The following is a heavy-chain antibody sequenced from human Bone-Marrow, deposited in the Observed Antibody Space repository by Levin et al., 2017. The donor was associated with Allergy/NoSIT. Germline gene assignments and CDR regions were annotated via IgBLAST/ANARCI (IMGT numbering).Heavy chain of an antibody. D-gene: IGHD3-22*01. CDR3: TTVGYGQSEYDYYYDSSGYYSY. CDR1: GFTFSNAW. CDR2: IKSKTDGGTT. V-gene: IGHV3-15*01. J-gene: IGHJ4*02. Sequence: GGSLRLSCAASGFTFSNAWMSWVRQAPGKGLEWVGRIKSKTDGGTTDYAAPVKGRFTISRDDSKNTLYLQMNSLKTEDTAVYYCTTVGYGQSEYDYYYDSSGYYSYWGQGTLVTVSS.